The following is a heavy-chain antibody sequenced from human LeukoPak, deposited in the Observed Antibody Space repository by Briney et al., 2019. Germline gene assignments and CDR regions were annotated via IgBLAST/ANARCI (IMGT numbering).Heavy chain of an antibody. CDR1: GYTFTNYW. V-gene: IGHV5-10-1*01. D-gene: IGHD5-12*01. J-gene: IGHJ4*02. CDR2: VDPSDSYT. Sequence: GESLQISCKGSGYTFTNYWISWVRQMPGKRLEWMGRVDPSDSYTNYNPSFRSHITISADKSSSTAYLHWSSLKASDTAMYFCARQYSGYDYYFDYWGQGSLVTVSS. CDR3: ARQYSGYDYYFDY.